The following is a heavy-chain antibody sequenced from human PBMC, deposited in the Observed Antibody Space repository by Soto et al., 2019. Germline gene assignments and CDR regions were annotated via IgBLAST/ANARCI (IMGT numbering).Heavy chain of an antibody. CDR1: GFTFNNYA. CDR3: ARDMWSGDYKWFDS. Sequence: GGSLRLSCAASGFTFNNYAMTWVRQAPGKGLEWVSAIGGSSEDTFYADSVKGRFTISRDNSKNTVDLQMNSLRNEEPAVYYCARDMWSGDYKWFDSWGPATLGTVSA. J-gene: IGHJ5*01. CDR2: IGGSSEDT. V-gene: IGHV3-23*01. D-gene: IGHD3-3*01.